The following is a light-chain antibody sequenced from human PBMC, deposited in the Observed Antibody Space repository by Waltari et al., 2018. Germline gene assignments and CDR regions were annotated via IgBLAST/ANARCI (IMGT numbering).Light chain of an antibody. CDR3: SSYANTFHYV. CDR1: SSDVGSYNH. V-gene: IGLV2-14*03. Sequence: QSALTQPASVSGSPGQSIPIPCPGTSSDVGSYNHVSWYQQSPGRAPKLLISDVSNWPSGVSNRFSGSKSGNTASLTISGLQAEDEADYFCSSYANTFHYVFGTGTKVTVL. CDR2: DVS. J-gene: IGLJ1*01.